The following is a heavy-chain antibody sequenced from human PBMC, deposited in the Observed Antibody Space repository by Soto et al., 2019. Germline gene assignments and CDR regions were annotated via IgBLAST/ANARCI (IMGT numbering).Heavy chain of an antibody. Sequence: ASVKVSCKASGYTFTSYDINWVRQATGQGLEWMGWMNPNSGNTGYAQKFQGRVTMTRNTSISTAYMELSSLRSEDTAVYYCARGLGYSYGNYYYGMDVWGQGTTVTVSS. CDR1: GYTFTSYD. J-gene: IGHJ6*02. D-gene: IGHD5-18*01. CDR2: MNPNSGNT. V-gene: IGHV1-8*01. CDR3: ARGLGYSYGNYYYGMDV.